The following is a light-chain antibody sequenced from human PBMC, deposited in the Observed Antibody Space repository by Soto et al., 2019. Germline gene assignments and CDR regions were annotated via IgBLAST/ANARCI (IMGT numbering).Light chain of an antibody. Sequence: QSVLTQPPSASGSPGQSVTISCTGTSSDVGGYNYVSWYQQYPGKAPTLMIYEVSKRPSGVPDRFSGSKSGNTASLTVSGLQAEYEADYYCSSYGGSNNVLFGGGTQLTVL. J-gene: IGLJ7*01. V-gene: IGLV2-8*01. CDR2: EVS. CDR3: SSYGGSNNVL. CDR1: SSDVGGYNY.